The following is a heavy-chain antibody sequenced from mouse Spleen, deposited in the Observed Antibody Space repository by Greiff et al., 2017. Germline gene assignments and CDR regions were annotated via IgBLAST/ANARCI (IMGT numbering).Heavy chain of an antibody. CDR1: GFSLTSYG. Sequence: VQRVESGPGLVAPSQSLSITCTISGFSLTSYGVHWVRQPPGKGLEWLVVIWSDGSTTYNSALKSRLSISKDNSKSQVFLKMNSLQTDDTAMYYCAREGDGSSSYFDYWGQGTTLTVSS. D-gene: IGHD1-1*01. V-gene: IGHV2-6-1*01. CDR2: IWSDGST. CDR3: AREGDGSSSYFDY. J-gene: IGHJ2*01.